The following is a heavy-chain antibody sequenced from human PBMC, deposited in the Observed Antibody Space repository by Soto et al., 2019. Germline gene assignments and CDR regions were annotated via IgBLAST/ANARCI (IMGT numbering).Heavy chain of an antibody. J-gene: IGHJ6*02. CDR2: ISPDGSVT. CDR1: GSTVSGHW. CDR3: ARGINYAMDV. V-gene: IGHV3-74*01. Sequence: GGSLRLSCAASGSTVSGHWMHWVRQEPGRGLVWVSLISPDGSVTTYADSVKGRFTISRDNAKNTLTLQMNSLRAEDTAVCYCARGINYAMDVWGQGTTVTVSS.